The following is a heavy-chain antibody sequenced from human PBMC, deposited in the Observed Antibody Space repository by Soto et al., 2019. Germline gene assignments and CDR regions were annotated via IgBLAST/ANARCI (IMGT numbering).Heavy chain of an antibody. CDR1: GFTFSSYG. D-gene: IGHD3-22*01. V-gene: IGHV3-30*18. Sequence: GGSLRLSCAASGFTFSSYGMYWVRQAPGKGLEWVAVISYDGSNKYDADSVKGRFTISRDNSKNTLYLQMNSLRAEDTAVYYCAKNTWGYYDSSGYYYGGGDDYWGQGT. CDR3: AKNTWGYYDSSGYYYGGGDDY. J-gene: IGHJ4*02. CDR2: ISYDGSNK.